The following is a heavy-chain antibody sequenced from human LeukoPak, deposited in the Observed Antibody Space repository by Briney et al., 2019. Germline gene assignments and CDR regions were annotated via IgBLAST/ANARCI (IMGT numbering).Heavy chain of an antibody. CDR3: ARLTYYDFWSGYYRNWFDP. CDR1: GGSFSGYY. J-gene: IGHJ5*02. CDR2: INHSGST. D-gene: IGHD3-3*01. Sequence: SEALSLTCAVYGGSFSGYYWGWIRQPPGKGLEWIGEINHSGSTNYNPSLKSRVTISVDTSKNQFSLKLSSVTAADTAVYYCARLTYYDFWSGYYRNWFDPWGQGTLVTVSS. V-gene: IGHV4-34*01.